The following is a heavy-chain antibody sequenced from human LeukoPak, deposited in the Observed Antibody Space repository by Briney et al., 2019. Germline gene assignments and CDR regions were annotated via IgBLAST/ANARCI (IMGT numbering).Heavy chain of an antibody. CDR1: GGSFSGYY. Sequence: SETLSLTCAVYGGSFSGYYWSWIRQPPGKGLEWIGEINHSGSTNYNPSLESRVTISVDTSKNQFSLKLNSVTAADTVVYYCASYGSGNYYDLDYWGQGTLVTVSS. J-gene: IGHJ4*02. V-gene: IGHV4-34*01. CDR2: INHSGST. D-gene: IGHD3-10*01. CDR3: ASYGSGNYYDLDY.